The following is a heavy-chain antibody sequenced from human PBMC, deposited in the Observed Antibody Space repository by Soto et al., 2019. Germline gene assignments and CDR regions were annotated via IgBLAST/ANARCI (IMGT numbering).Heavy chain of an antibody. CDR2: IYSGGST. Sequence: EVQLVESGGGLVQPGGSLRLSCAASGFTVSSNYMSWVRQAPGKGLEWVSVIYSGGSTYYADSVKGRFTISRDNSKNTLYLQVNSLRAEDTAVYYCARGYCSSTSCPNWFDPWGQVSLVTVSS. J-gene: IGHJ5*01. CDR3: ARGYCSSTSCPNWFDP. D-gene: IGHD2-2*01. V-gene: IGHV3-66*01. CDR1: GFTVSSNY.